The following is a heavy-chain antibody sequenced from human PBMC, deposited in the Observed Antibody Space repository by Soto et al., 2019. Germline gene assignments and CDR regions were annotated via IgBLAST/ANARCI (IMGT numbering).Heavy chain of an antibody. CDR3: AKEDTSSGSLDY. CDR2: IWYDGSNK. J-gene: IGHJ4*02. D-gene: IGHD6-19*01. V-gene: IGHV3-33*06. CDR1: GFIFSSYG. Sequence: AGGSLRLSCEASGFIFSSYGMHWVRQAPGKGLEWVAVIWYDGSNKNYADSVKGRFTITRDNSKNTLYLQMKSLRAEDSASYYCAKEDTSSGSLDYWGQGALVTVSS.